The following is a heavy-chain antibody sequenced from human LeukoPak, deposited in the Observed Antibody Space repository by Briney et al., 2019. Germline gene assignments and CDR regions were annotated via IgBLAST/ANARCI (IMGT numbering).Heavy chain of an antibody. J-gene: IGHJ4*02. D-gene: IGHD4-17*01. CDR2: IYYSGST. CDR3: ARDLFGHGDSYDY. CDR1: GGSISSGGYY. V-gene: IGHV4-31*03. Sequence: SETLSLTCTVSGGSISSGGYYWSWIRQHPGKGLEWIGYIYYSGSTYYNPSLKSRVTISVDTSKNQFSLKLSSVTAADTAVYYCARDLFGHGDSYDYWGQGTLVTVSS.